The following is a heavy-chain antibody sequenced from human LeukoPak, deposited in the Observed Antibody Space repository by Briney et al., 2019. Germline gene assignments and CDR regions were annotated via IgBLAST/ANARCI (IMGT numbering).Heavy chain of an antibody. CDR2: IWYDGSNK. J-gene: IGHJ4*02. V-gene: IGHV3-33*01. CDR1: GFTFSSYG. CDR3: ARDEGDYEPFDY. Sequence: GGSLRLSCAASGFTFSSYGMHWVRQAPGKGLEWVAVIWYDGSNKYYADSVKGRSTISRDNSKNTLYLQMNSLRAEDTAVYYCARDEGDYEPFDYWGQGTLVTVSS. D-gene: IGHD4-17*01.